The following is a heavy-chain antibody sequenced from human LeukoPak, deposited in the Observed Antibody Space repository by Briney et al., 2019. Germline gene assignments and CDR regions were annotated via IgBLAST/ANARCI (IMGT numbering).Heavy chain of an antibody. CDR3: ARIQLWTHDY. Sequence: SETLSLTCTVSGGSISSYYWSWIRQPPGKGLEWIGYIYYSGSTNYNPSLKSRITISVDTSKNQFSLKLSSVTAADTAVYYCARIQLWTHDYWGQGTLITVSS. J-gene: IGHJ4*02. CDR1: GGSISSYY. V-gene: IGHV4-59*01. CDR2: IYYSGST. D-gene: IGHD5-18*01.